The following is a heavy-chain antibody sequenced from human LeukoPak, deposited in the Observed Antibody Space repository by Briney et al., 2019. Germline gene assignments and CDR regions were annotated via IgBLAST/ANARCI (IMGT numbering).Heavy chain of an antibody. V-gene: IGHV6-1*01. CDR3: ARDLGSYDY. Sequence: SQTLSLTCAISGDSVSSNIAAWTWIRQSPSRGLEWLGRTYYRSKWYNEYAVSVESRISINADTSKNQFSLQLNSVAPEDTAVYYCARDLGSYDYWGQGTLVTVSS. D-gene: IGHD3-10*01. J-gene: IGHJ4*02. CDR2: TYYRSKWYN. CDR1: GDSVSSNIAA.